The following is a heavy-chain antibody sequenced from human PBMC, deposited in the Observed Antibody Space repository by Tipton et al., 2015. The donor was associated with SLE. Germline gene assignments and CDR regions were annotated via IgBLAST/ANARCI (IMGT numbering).Heavy chain of an antibody. CDR3: ARRKRAGFDY. V-gene: IGHV4-38-2*01. CDR1: GYSISSGYY. CDR2: IYHSGST. J-gene: IGHJ4*02. D-gene: IGHD1-14*01. Sequence: TLSLTCAVSGYSISSGYYWGWIRQPPGKGLEWIGSIYHSGSTYYNPSLKSRVTISVDTSKNQFSLKLSSVTAADTAVYYCARRKRAGFDYWGQGTLVTVSS.